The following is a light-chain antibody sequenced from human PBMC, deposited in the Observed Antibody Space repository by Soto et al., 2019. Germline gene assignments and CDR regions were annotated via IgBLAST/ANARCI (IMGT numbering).Light chain of an antibody. CDR2: GAS. CDR1: ESVSSI. V-gene: IGKV3-15*01. Sequence: ENLLTPSPVTPSLSPGERATLSCRASESVSSIYVAWYQQKPGQAPRLLIYGASTRAGGVPARFSGGGSGTEFTLTITSLQSEDFAVYYCHQYNGWPRTFGQGTKVDIK. CDR3: HQYNGWPRT. J-gene: IGKJ1*01.